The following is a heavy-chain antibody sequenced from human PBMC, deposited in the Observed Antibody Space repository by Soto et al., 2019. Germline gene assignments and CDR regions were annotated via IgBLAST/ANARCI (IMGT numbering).Heavy chain of an antibody. D-gene: IGHD3-3*01. Sequence: SETLSLTCTVSGGSISSYYWSWIRQPPGKGLEWIGSIYYSGSTYYNPSLKSRVTISVDTSKNQFSLKLSSVTAADTAVYYCARQGVKIFGVVTLTGDYGMDVWGQGTTVTVSS. CDR3: ARQGVKIFGVVTLTGDYGMDV. CDR1: GGSISSYY. J-gene: IGHJ6*02. V-gene: IGHV4-59*05. CDR2: IYYSGST.